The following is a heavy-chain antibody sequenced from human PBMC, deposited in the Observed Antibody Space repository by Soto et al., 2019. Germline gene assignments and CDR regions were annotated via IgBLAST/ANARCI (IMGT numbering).Heavy chain of an antibody. CDR3: ASIPYPLRSGPNWFDP. J-gene: IGHJ5*02. CDR2: ISAYNGNT. CDR1: GYTFTSYG. V-gene: IGHV1-18*01. Sequence: QVKLVQSGAEVKKPGASVKVSCKASGYTFTSYGISRVRQAPGQGLEWMGWISAYNGNTNYAQKLQGRVTMTTDTSTSTAYMELRSLRSDDTAVYYCASIPYPLRSGPNWFDPWGQGTLVTVSS. D-gene: IGHD3-3*01.